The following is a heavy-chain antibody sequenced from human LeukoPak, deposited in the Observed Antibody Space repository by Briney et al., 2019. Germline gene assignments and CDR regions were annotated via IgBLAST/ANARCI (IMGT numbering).Heavy chain of an antibody. CDR2: IYPGDSDT. D-gene: IGHD6-19*01. Sequence: GESLKISCKGSGYSFTSYWIGWVRQMPGKGLEWMGIIYPGDSDTRYSPSFQGQVTISADKSISTAYLQWSSLKASDTAMYYCARRIIAVAGTTEWAFDIWGQGTMVTVSS. J-gene: IGHJ3*02. V-gene: IGHV5-51*01. CDR1: GYSFTSYW. CDR3: ARRIIAVAGTTEWAFDI.